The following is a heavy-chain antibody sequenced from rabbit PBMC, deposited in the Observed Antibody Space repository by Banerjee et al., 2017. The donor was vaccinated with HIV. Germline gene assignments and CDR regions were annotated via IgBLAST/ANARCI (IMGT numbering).Heavy chain of an antibody. V-gene: IGHV1S40*01. CDR2: IYGGSSGST. CDR3: ARGDAGYVAYAYNL. D-gene: IGHD6-1*01. Sequence: QSLEESGGDLVKPGASLTLTCTASGFTLSIYWICWVRQAPGKGLEWIGCIYGGSSGSTFYANWAKGRFTISKTSSTTVTLQMTSLTAADTATYFCARGDAGYVAYAYNLWGPGTLVTVS. CDR1: GFTLSIYW. J-gene: IGHJ4*01.